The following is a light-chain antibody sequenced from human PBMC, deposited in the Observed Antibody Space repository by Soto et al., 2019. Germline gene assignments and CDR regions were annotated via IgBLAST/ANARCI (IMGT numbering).Light chain of an antibody. Sequence: EIVMTQSPATLSVAPGERATLSCRASQRVSSNLAWYQQKPGQAHRLLIYRASTRATGIPARFSGSGSGTEFTLTIRSLQSEDFAVYYCQQYNNWPPLTFGGGTKVEIK. CDR3: QQYNNWPPLT. CDR2: RAS. CDR1: QRVSSN. J-gene: IGKJ4*01. V-gene: IGKV3-15*01.